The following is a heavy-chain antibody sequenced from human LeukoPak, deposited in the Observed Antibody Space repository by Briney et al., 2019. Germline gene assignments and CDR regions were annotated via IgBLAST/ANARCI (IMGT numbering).Heavy chain of an antibody. D-gene: IGHD3-10*01. Sequence: PGGSLRLSCAASGFTFSSYAMSWVRQAPGKGLEWVSGITDSGSSSYYADSVKGRFTISRDNSKNMLFLQMNSLRAGDTAIYYCAKGKRGSVTPDYWGQGTLVTVSS. CDR3: AKGKRGSVTPDY. CDR1: GFTFSSYA. CDR2: ITDSGSSS. J-gene: IGHJ4*02. V-gene: IGHV3-23*01.